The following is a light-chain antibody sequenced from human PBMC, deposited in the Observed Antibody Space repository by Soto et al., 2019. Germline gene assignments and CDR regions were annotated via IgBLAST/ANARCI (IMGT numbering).Light chain of an antibody. CDR3: QQYDSLPYT. V-gene: IGKV1-33*01. CDR2: GAS. CDR1: QDINDY. J-gene: IGKJ2*01. Sequence: EIQMTQSPSSLSACVGDRVTITCQASQDINDYSNWYQQKPGKAPRLLIYGASFLEVGVPSRFSGSGSGTHFTLTISSLQPEDVATYYRQQYDSLPYTFGHGTRLEIK.